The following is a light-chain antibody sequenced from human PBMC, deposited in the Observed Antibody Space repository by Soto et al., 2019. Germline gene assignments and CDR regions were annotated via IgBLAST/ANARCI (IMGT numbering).Light chain of an antibody. CDR1: QGINNW. V-gene: IGKV1-12*01. CDR3: QQADTFLPT. Sequence: IQMTQSPSSVSASVGDRVTITCRASQGINNWLAWYQQKPGKAPKLLIYAASSLQTGVPSRFSGSGSGTDFTLTISSLQPEDFATYYCQQADTFLPTFGQGTRLGIK. CDR2: AAS. J-gene: IGKJ5*01.